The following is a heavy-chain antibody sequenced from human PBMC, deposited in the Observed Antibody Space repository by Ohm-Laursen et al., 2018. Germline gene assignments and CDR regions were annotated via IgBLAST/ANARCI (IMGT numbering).Heavy chain of an antibody. CDR3: AKDDYYDSSGYWGPGAFDI. J-gene: IGHJ3*02. Sequence: SLRLTCTASGFTFSSYGMHWVRQAPGKGLEWVAVISYDGSNKYYADSVKGRFTISRDNPKNTLYLQMNSLRAEDTAVYYCAKDDYYDSSGYWGPGAFDIWGQGTMVTVSS. CDR1: GFTFSSYG. V-gene: IGHV3-30*18. CDR2: ISYDGSNK. D-gene: IGHD3-22*01.